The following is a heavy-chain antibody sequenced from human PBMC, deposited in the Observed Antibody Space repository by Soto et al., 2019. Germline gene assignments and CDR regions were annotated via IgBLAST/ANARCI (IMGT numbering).Heavy chain of an antibody. V-gene: IGHV4-34*01. CDR2: INHSGST. CDR1: GGSFSGYY. CDR3: ARGRGAYYYDSSGYYYGY. J-gene: IGHJ4*02. Sequence: QVQLQQWGAGLLKPSETLSLTCAVYGGSFSGYYWSWIRQPPGKGLEWIGEINHSGSTNYNPSLKSRVTISVDTSKKQFSLKLSSVTAADTAVYYCARGRGAYYYDSSGYYYGYWGQGTLVTVSS. D-gene: IGHD3-22*01.